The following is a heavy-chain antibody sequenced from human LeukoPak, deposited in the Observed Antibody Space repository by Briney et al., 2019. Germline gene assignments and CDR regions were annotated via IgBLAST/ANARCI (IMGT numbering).Heavy chain of an antibody. J-gene: IGHJ4*02. CDR3: VKEAVTPHFDY. V-gene: IGHV3-23*01. CDR1: GFAFGDYA. Sequence: PGGSLRLSCVATGFAFGDYAMGLVGQAPGKGLEWVSAITNSGGSTYYADSVQGRFTISRDNPKNTLYLQTKSLRVEDTAVYYCVKEAVTPHFDYWGQGTLVTVSS. CDR2: ITNSGGST. D-gene: IGHD6-19*01.